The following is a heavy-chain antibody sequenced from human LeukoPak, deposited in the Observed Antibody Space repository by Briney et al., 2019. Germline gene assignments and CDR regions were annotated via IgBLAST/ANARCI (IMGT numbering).Heavy chain of an antibody. CDR1: GFTFSIYG. J-gene: IGHJ6*03. V-gene: IGHV3-30*02. CDR2: IQYDGSDK. D-gene: IGHD6-19*01. CDR3: TKELHVAVAVADYYYFYMDV. Sequence: HPGGSLRLSCAASGFTFSIYGMQWVRQAPGKGLEWVAFIQYDGSDKYYADSVKGRFTISRDNSKNTLYLHMDSLRPDDTAIYYCTKELHVAVAVADYYYFYMDVWGRGTAVTVSS.